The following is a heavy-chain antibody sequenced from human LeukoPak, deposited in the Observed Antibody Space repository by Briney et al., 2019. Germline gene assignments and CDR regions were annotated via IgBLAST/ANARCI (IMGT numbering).Heavy chain of an antibody. CDR1: GFTFRSYG. D-gene: IGHD1-1*01. J-gene: IGHJ6*02. Sequence: GGSLRLSCAASGFTFRSYGMHWVRQAPGRGLEWVAVISYDGSNEYYVNPVKGRFNISRDNSKNTLYLQMHSLRVEDTARYYCAKGGNDFYYYGLDVWGQGTTVTVSS. CDR2: ISYDGSNE. V-gene: IGHV3-30*18. CDR3: AKGGNDFYYYGLDV.